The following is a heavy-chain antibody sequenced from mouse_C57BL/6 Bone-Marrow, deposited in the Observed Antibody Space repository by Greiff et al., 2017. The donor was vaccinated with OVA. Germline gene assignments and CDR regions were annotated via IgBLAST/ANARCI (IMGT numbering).Heavy chain of an antibody. CDR2: IDPSDSYT. D-gene: IGHD2-5*01. V-gene: IGHV1-59*01. CDR3: ARTHYSNYVGY. J-gene: IGHJ2*01. CDR1: GYTFTSYW. Sequence: VQLQQSGAELVRPGTSVKLSCKASGYTFTSYWMHWVKQRPGQGLEWIGVIDPSDSYTNYNQKFKGKATLTVDTSSSTAYMQLSSLTSEDSAVYYCARTHYSNYVGYWGQGTTLTVSS.